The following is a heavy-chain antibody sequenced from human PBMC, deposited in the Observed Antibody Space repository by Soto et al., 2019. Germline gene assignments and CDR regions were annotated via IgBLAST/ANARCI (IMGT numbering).Heavy chain of an antibody. V-gene: IGHV4-34*01. D-gene: IGHD6-13*01. CDR2: INHSGST. Sequence: KPSETLSLTCAVYGGSFSGYYWSWIRQPPGKGLEWIGEINHSGSTNYNPSLKSRVTISVDTSKNQFSLKLSSVTAADTAVYYCVRGLAGDRLRPGTIAAPRHYGMDVWGQGTTVTVSS. CDR1: GGSFSGYY. J-gene: IGHJ6*02. CDR3: VRGLAGDRLRPGTIAAPRHYGMDV.